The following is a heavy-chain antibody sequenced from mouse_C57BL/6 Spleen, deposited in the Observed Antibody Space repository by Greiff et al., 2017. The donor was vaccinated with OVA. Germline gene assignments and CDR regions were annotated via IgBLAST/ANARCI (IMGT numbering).Heavy chain of an antibody. D-gene: IGHD1-1*01. Sequence: QVQLQQPGAELVKPGASVKLSCKASGYTFTSYWMHWVKQRPGQGLEWIGMIHPNSGSTNYNEKFKSKATLTVDKSSSTAYMQLSSLTSEDSAVYYCARHYYYGSGPAYFDVWGTGTTVTVSS. CDR2: IHPNSGST. CDR1: GYTFTSYW. CDR3: ARHYYYGSGPAYFDV. V-gene: IGHV1-64*01. J-gene: IGHJ1*03.